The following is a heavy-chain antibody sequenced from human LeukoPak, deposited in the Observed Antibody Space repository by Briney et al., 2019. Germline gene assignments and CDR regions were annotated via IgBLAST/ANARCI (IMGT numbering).Heavy chain of an antibody. Sequence: SETLSLTCTVSGGSISSYYWSWIRQPPGKGLEWIGYIYTSGSTNYNPSLKSRVTISVDTSKNQFSLKLSSVTAADTAVYYCATSYAGHDYWGQGALVTVSS. CDR1: GGSISSYY. CDR3: ATSYAGHDY. CDR2: IYTSGST. V-gene: IGHV4-4*09. D-gene: IGHD2-2*01. J-gene: IGHJ4*02.